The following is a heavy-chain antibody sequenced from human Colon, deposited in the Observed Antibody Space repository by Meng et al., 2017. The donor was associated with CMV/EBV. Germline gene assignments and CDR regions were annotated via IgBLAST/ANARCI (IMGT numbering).Heavy chain of an antibody. Sequence: ELPLVGSGGGLVKPGGSLRLSCAASGFTFSNFYMNWVCQPPGKGLEWVSSISGTGDNVYYADSVKGRFSISRDNAKNLLYLQMNSLRADDTAVYYCAFRTSQILFDVWGRGTLVTVSS. D-gene: IGHD1-1*01. V-gene: IGHV3-21*01. CDR1: GFTFSNFY. CDR2: ISGTGDNV. J-gene: IGHJ2*01. CDR3: AFRTSQILFDV.